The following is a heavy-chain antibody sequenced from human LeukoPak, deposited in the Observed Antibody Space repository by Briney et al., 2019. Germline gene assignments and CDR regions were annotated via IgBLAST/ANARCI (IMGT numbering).Heavy chain of an antibody. CDR3: ARSRYCSGGSCSSYYYYYMDV. CDR2: VNPNSGNT. Sequence: ASVKVSCKASGYTFTSYDINWVRQATGQGLEWMGWVNPNSGNTGYAQKFQGRVTITRNTSISTAYMELSSLRSEDTAVYYCARSRYCSGGSCSSYYYYYMDVWGKGTTVTVSS. D-gene: IGHD2-15*01. V-gene: IGHV1-8*03. CDR1: GYTFTSYD. J-gene: IGHJ6*03.